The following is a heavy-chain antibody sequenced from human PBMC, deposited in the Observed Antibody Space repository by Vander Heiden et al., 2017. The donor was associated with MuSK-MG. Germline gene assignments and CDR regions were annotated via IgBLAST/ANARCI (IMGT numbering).Heavy chain of an antibody. CDR1: GFTFSNAW. D-gene: IGHD4-4*01. J-gene: IGHJ3*02. V-gene: IGHV3-15*01. CDR2: IKSKTDGGTT. Sequence: EVQLVESGGGLVKPGGSLRLSCAASGFTFSNAWMSWVRQAPGKGLEGVGRIKSKTDGGTTDDAAPVKGRFTISRDDSKNTLYLKMKSMKTEDTAVYYCTTGSQVTPAFDIWGQGTMVTVSS. CDR3: TTGSQVTPAFDI.